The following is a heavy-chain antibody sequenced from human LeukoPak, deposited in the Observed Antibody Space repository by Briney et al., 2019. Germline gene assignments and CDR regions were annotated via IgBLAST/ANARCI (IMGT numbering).Heavy chain of an antibody. J-gene: IGHJ4*02. V-gene: IGHV4-34*01. CDR2: INHSGST. D-gene: IGHD3-9*01. CDR3: ARGIPYFDYGLYFDY. Sequence: SETLSLTCTVSGGSISSYYWSWIRQPPGKGLEWIGEINHSGSTNYNPSLKSRVTISVDTSKNQFSLKLSSVTAADTAVYYCARGIPYFDYGLYFDYWGQGTLVTVSS. CDR1: GGSISSYY.